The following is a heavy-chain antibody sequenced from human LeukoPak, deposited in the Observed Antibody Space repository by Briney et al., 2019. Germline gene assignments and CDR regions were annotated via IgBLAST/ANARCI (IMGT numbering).Heavy chain of an antibody. D-gene: IGHD6-19*01. J-gene: IGHJ5*01. CDR2: ISGSGGST. CDR1: GFTFSSYA. CDR3: TRAGYSSGFDS. V-gene: IGHV3-23*01. Sequence: GGSLRLSRAASGFTFSSYAMSWVRQAPGKGLEWVSVISGSGGSTYYADSVKGRFTISRDNAKNTLYLQINSLIAEDTAVYFCTRAGYSSGFDSWGQGTLVTVSS.